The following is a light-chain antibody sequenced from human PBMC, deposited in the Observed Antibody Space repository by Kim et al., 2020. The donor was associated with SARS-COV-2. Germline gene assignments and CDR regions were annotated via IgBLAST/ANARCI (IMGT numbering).Light chain of an antibody. V-gene: IGLV3-1*01. Sequence: SYELTQPPSVSVSPGQTASITCPGDKLGDKYACWYQQKPGQSPVLVIYQDSKRPSGIPERFSGSNSGNTATLTISGTQAMDEADYYCPAWDSSTAVVFGGGTQLTVL. CDR2: QDS. CDR3: PAWDSSTAVV. CDR1: KLGDKY. J-gene: IGLJ2*01.